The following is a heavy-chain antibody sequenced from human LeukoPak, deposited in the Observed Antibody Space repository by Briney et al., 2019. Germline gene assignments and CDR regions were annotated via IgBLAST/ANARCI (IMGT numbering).Heavy chain of an antibody. CDR2: IHHSGST. Sequence: SETLSLTCAVYGGSFSAYHSIWIRQPPGKGLEWIGEIHHSGSTNYNPSLKSRLTISVDTSKNQFSLKLTSVTAADTAVYYCARGLRQYVPAAGLWGQGTLVTVSS. CDR1: GGSFSAYH. CDR3: ARGLRQYVPAAGL. J-gene: IGHJ4*02. V-gene: IGHV4-34*01. D-gene: IGHD6-13*01.